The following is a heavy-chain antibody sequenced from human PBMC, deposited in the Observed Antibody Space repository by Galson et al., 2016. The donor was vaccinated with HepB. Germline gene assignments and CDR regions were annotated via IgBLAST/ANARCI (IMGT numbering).Heavy chain of an antibody. CDR1: GASIRSYY. V-gene: IGHV4-59*01. Sequence: ETLSLTCTVSGASIRSYYWSWVRQPPGKGLEWIGCMYYNYSPTYNPSLKSRVSMLVDTSKKQFSLKVSSVTAADTAGYYCARQQGGNNWFDPWGQGALVTVSS. D-gene: IGHD1-14*01. CDR2: MYYNYSP. J-gene: IGHJ5*02. CDR3: ARQQGGNNWFDP.